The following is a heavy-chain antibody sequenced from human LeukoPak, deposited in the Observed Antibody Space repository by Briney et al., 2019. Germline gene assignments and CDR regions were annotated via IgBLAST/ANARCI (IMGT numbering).Heavy chain of an antibody. V-gene: IGHV3-23*01. CDR3: AKTRPLDSSSWSHGDY. CDR1: GFTFSSYA. J-gene: IGHJ4*02. Sequence: GGSLRPSCAASGFTFSSYAMSWVRQAPGKGLEWVSAISGSGDSTYYGDSVKGRFTISRDNSKNTLYLQMNSLRAEDTAVYYCAKTRPLDSSSWSHGDYWGQGTLVTVSS. CDR2: ISGSGDST. D-gene: IGHD6-13*01.